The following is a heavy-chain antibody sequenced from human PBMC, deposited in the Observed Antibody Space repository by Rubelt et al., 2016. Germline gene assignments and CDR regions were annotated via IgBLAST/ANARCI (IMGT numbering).Heavy chain of an antibody. D-gene: IGHD1-20*01. CDR1: GYTFTSYA. V-gene: IGHV7-4-1*02. CDR2: INTNTGNL. J-gene: IGHJ4*02. CDR3: ARDLTVDY. Sequence: QVQLVQSGSELKKPGASVKVSCKASGYTFTSYAMNWVRQAPGQGLEWMGWINTNTGNLRVGQGFPGRFFVSLDTAVSTANLKIRSLKAEETAVYYCARDLTVDYWGQGTLVTVSS.